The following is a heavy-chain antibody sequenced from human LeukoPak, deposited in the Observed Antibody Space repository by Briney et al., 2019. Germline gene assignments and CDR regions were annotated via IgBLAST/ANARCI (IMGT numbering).Heavy chain of an antibody. CDR2: ISSSSSTI. V-gene: IGHV3-48*01. Sequence: SGGSLRLSCAASGFTFRAYSMNWVRQAPGKGLEWVSYISSSSSTIYYADSVKGRFTISRDNSKNTLYLQMNSLRAEDTAVYYCARDRGGNLGYCSGGSCYPPYYGMDVWGQGTTVTVSS. D-gene: IGHD2-15*01. J-gene: IGHJ6*02. CDR3: ARDRGGNLGYCSGGSCYPPYYGMDV. CDR1: GFTFRAYS.